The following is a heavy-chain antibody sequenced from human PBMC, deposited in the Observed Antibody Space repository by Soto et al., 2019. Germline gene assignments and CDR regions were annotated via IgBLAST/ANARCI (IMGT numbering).Heavy chain of an antibody. CDR1: GFTFSNYA. Sequence: GGSLRLSCAASGFTFSNYAMSWVRQAPGKGLEWVSTISGSGGSTYYADSVKGRFTISRDNSKNTLYVQMNSLRAEDTAVYYCARDRVESGYPEYFQHWGQGTLVTVSS. D-gene: IGHD3-22*01. CDR2: ISGSGGST. V-gene: IGHV3-23*01. CDR3: ARDRVESGYPEYFQH. J-gene: IGHJ1*01.